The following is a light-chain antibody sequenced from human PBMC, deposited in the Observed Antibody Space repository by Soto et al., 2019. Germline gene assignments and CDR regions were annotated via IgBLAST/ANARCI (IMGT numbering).Light chain of an antibody. CDR1: QSVSSSY. CDR3: QHYRTS. CDR2: GAS. V-gene: IGKV3-20*01. Sequence: EIVLTQSPGTLSLSPGERATLSCRASQSVSSSYLAWYQQKPGQAPRQLIYGASSRATGIPDRFSGSGSGTDFTLTITRLEREDLAVYYCQHYRTSFGGGTRVEIK. J-gene: IGKJ4*01.